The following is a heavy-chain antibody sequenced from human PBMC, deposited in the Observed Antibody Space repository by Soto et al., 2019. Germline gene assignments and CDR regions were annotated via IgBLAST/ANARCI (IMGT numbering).Heavy chain of an antibody. CDR1: GFTFSSYA. Sequence: GGSLRLSCAASGFTFSSYAMHWVRQAPGKGLEWVAVISYDGSNKYYADSVKGRFTISRDNSKNTLYLQMNSLRAEDTAVYYCARDLGSSWCPHFDYWGQGTLVTVSS. CDR3: ARDLGSSWCPHFDY. V-gene: IGHV3-30-3*01. D-gene: IGHD6-13*01. CDR2: ISYDGSNK. J-gene: IGHJ4*02.